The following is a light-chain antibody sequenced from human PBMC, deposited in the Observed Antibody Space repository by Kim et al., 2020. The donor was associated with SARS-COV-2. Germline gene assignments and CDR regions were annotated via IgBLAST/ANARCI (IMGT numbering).Light chain of an antibody. CDR2: KIS. CDR1: QSIVYGDGNTY. J-gene: IGKJ2*01. V-gene: IGKV2-30*01. Sequence: GQPASISCRSSQSIVYGDGNTYLSWIHQRPGQSPRRLIYKISNRDSGVPDRFSGSGSGTEFTLKISRVEAEDVGVYYCMQGAHPFTFGQGTKLEI. CDR3: MQGAHPFT.